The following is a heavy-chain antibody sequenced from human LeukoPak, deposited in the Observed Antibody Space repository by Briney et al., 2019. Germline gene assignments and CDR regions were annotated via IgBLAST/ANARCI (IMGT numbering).Heavy chain of an antibody. Sequence: GGSLRLSCXXSGFIFSSYAMSWVRQAPGKGLEWVSGISTTGDTTSHADSVRGRFTISRDNPRSTLYMEMNSLRAEDTAVYYCAIMHRYYDGSGYWVQWGQGTLVTVSS. CDR3: AIMHRYYDGSGYWVQ. CDR1: GFIFSSYA. D-gene: IGHD3-22*01. V-gene: IGHV3-23*01. J-gene: IGHJ4*02. CDR2: ISTTGDTT.